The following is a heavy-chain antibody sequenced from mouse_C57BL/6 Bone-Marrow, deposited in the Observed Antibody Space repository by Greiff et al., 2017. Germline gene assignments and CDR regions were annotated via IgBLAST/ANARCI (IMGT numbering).Heavy chain of an antibody. D-gene: IGHD1-1*01. CDR1: GYAFSSSW. J-gene: IGHJ2*01. CDR3: ATTVVPLDYFDY. Sequence: QVQLKESGPELVKPGASVKISCKASGYAFSSSWMNWVKQRPGKGLEWIGRINPGDGDTNYNGKFKGRATLTADKANSTVYMQISSLKSEDPAVYFCATTVVPLDYFDYWGQGTTLTVSS. CDR2: INPGDGDT. V-gene: IGHV1-82*01.